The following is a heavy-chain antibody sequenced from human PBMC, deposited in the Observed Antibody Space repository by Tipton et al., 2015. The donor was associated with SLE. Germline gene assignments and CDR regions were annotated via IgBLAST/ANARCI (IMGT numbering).Heavy chain of an antibody. CDR2: ISSSGSTI. J-gene: IGHJ4*02. CDR1: GFTFSSYE. CDR3: ARANYDFWSGNY. D-gene: IGHD3-3*01. Sequence: SLRLSCAASGFTFSSYEMNWVRQAPGKGLEWVSYISSSGSTIYYADSVKGRFTISRDNAKNSLYLQMNSLRAEDTAVYYCARANYDFWSGNYWGQGTLVTVSS. V-gene: IGHV3-48*03.